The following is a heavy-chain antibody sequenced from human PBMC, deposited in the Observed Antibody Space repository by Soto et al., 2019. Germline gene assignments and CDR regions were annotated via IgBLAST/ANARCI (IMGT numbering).Heavy chain of an antibody. V-gene: IGHV3-66*01. CDR2: IYSGGST. J-gene: IGHJ6*03. D-gene: IGHD1-7*01. CDR3: ARALTGTMSFSYYCMDV. CDR1: GFTVSSNY. Sequence: EVQLVESGGGLVQPGGSLRLSCAASGFTVSSNYMSWVRQAPGKGLEWVSVIYSGGSTYYADSVKGRFTISRDNSKNTLYLQLNSLRAEDTAVYYCARALTGTMSFSYYCMDVWGKGTTVTVSS.